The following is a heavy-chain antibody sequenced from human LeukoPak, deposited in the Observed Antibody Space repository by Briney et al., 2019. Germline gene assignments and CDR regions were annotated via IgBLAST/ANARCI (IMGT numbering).Heavy chain of an antibody. CDR2: IYYSGST. CDR1: GGSISSGGYY. D-gene: IGHD3-22*01. J-gene: IGHJ4*02. V-gene: IGHV4-31*03. CDR3: ASTADYYDSRRFDY. Sequence: PSQTLSLTCTVSGGSISSGGYYWRWIRQHPGTGLEWIGYIYYSGSTYYNPSLKSRVTISVDTSKNQFSLKLSSVTAADTAVYYCASTADYYDSRRFDYWGQGTLVTVSS.